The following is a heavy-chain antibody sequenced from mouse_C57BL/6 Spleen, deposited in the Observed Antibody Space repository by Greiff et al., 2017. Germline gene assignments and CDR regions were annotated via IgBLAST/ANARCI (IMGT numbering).Heavy chain of an antibody. J-gene: IGHJ2*01. CDR1: GYSITSGYY. CDR3: ARDPYYDYDGYYFDY. Sequence: ESGPGLVKPSQSLSLTCSVTGYSITSGYYWNWIRQFPGNKLEWMGYISYDGSNNYNPSLKNRISITRDTSKNQFFLKLNSVTTEDTATYYGARDPYYDYDGYYFDYWGQGTTLTVSS. CDR2: ISYDGSN. D-gene: IGHD2-4*01. V-gene: IGHV3-6*01.